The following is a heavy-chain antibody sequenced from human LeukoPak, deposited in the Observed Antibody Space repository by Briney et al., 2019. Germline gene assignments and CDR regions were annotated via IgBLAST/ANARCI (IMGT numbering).Heavy chain of an antibody. CDR2: IRYDGSNK. V-gene: IGHV3-30*02. CDR3: ARDEGVGATLALDY. CDR1: GFTFSSYG. D-gene: IGHD1-26*01. J-gene: IGHJ4*02. Sequence: GGSLRLSCAASGFTFSSYGMHWVRQAPGKGLEWVAFIRYDGSNKYYADSVKGRFTISRDNSKNTLYLQMNSLRAEDTAVYYCARDEGVGATLALDYWGQGTLSPSPQ.